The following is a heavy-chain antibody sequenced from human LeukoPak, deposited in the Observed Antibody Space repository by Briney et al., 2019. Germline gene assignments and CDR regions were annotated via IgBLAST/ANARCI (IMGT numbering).Heavy chain of an antibody. D-gene: IGHD6-13*01. J-gene: IGHJ5*02. CDR1: GGSFSGYY. Sequence: PSETLSLTCAVYGGSFSGYYWSWIRQPPGKGLEWIGEINHGGSTNYNPSLKSRVTISVDTSKNQFSLKLSSVTAADTAVYYCAGRRGSSWYYFRWFDPWGQGTLVTVSS. CDR2: INHGGST. V-gene: IGHV4-34*01. CDR3: AGRRGSSWYYFRWFDP.